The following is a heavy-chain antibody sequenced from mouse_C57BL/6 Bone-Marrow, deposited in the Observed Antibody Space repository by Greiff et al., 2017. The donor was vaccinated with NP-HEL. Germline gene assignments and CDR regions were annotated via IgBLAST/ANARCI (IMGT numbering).Heavy chain of an antibody. CDR3: AREGTTVVALHWYFDV. CDR2: IWSGGST. D-gene: IGHD1-1*01. CDR1: GFSLTSYG. J-gene: IGHJ1*03. V-gene: IGHV2-2*01. Sequence: VQLQQSGPGLVQPSQSLSITCTVSGFSLTSYGVHWVRQSPGKGLEWLGVIWSGGSTDYNAAFISRLSISKDNSKSQVFFKKNSLQADDTAIYYCAREGTTVVALHWYFDVWGTGTTVTVSS.